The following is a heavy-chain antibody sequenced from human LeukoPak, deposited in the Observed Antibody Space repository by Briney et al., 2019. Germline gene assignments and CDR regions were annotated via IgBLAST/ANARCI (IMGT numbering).Heavy chain of an antibody. D-gene: IGHD3-16*02. J-gene: IGHJ4*02. CDR3: ARTLGWASSRYPFDG. V-gene: IGHV4-39*01. CDR1: GGSISSSNYY. Sequence: PSETLSLTCTVSGGSISSSNYYWGWIRQPPGKGLEWIGSMYYSGDTDYNPSLKSRVTISVDTSKNQFSLKVNSVTAADTAVYYCARTLGWASSRYPFDGWGQGTLVTVSS. CDR2: MYYSGDT.